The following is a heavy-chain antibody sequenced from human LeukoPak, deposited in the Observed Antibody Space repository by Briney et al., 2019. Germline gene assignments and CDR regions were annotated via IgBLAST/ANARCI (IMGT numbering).Heavy chain of an antibody. CDR2: IRSGSSST. V-gene: IGHV3-23*01. CDR3: ARNYYDSSGYYYGGAFDI. D-gene: IGHD3-22*01. J-gene: IGHJ3*02. Sequence: GRSLRLSCAASGFTFSSYALSWVRQGPGKALEWVAAIRSGSSSTYYADSVKGRFTISRDNAKNSLYLQMNSLRAEDTAVYYCARNYYDSSGYYYGGAFDIWGQGTMVTVSS. CDR1: GFTFSSYA.